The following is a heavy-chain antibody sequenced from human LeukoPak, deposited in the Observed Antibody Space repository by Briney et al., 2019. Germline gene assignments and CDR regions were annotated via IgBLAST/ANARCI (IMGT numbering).Heavy chain of an antibody. Sequence: GGSLRLSWAASGFTFSSYWMHWVRQAPGKGLVWVSRINSDGSSTSYADSVKGRFTISRDNAKNTLYLQMNSLRAEDTAVYYCAGVIAVAGTYDYWGQGTLVTVSS. CDR2: INSDGSST. V-gene: IGHV3-74*01. CDR3: AGVIAVAGTYDY. D-gene: IGHD6-19*01. CDR1: GFTFSSYW. J-gene: IGHJ4*02.